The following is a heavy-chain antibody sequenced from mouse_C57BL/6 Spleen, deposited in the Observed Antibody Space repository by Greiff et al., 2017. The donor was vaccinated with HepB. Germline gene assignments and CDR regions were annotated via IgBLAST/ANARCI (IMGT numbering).Heavy chain of an antibody. J-gene: IGHJ4*01. CDR2: IRNKANGYTT. V-gene: IGHV7-3*01. CDR3: ARYPSISGYPYSAMDY. CDR1: GFTFTDYY. Sequence: EVQLVESGGGLVQPGGSLSLSCAASGFTFTDYYMSWVRQPPGKALEWLGFIRNKANGYTTEYSASVKGRFTISRDNSQSILYLQMNALRAEDSATYYCARYPSISGYPYSAMDYWGQGTSVTVSS. D-gene: IGHD3-2*02.